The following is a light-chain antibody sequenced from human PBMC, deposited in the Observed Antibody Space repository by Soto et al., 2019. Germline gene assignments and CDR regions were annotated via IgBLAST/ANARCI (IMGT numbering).Light chain of an antibody. CDR1: ESISSW. J-gene: IGKJ2*01. Sequence: DIQMTQSPSTLSASVGDRVTITCRASESISSWLAWYQQKPGKAPKLLIYKASSLGSGVPSRFSGRGSGTEVSLTISGLQPEDFATYYCQQYSSYYAFGQGTKLEIK. CDR3: QQYSSYYA. V-gene: IGKV1-5*03. CDR2: KAS.